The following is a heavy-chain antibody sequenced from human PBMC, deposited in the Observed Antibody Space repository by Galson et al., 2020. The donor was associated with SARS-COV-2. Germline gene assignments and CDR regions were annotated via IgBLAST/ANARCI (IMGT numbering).Heavy chain of an antibody. CDR1: GYSFTSFA. CDR2: INAGSDNT. CDR3: ARGAVADYRLFGF. J-gene: IGHJ4*02. V-gene: IGHV1-3*01. Sequence: ASVKVSCKASGYSFTSFAMHWVRQAPGQSLEWVGRINAGSDNTEYSQKFQGRVSITRDTSASTVYMELGSLTSEDTAVYYCARGAVADYRLFGFCGQGTLVTVSS. D-gene: IGHD6-19*01.